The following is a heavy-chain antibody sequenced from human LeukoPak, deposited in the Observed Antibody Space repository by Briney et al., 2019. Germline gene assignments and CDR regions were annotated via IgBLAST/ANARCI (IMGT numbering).Heavy chain of an antibody. D-gene: IGHD6-19*01. CDR1: GGSISSYY. V-gene: IGHV4-59*01. J-gene: IGHJ4*02. Sequence: SETLSLTCTVSGGSISSYYWSWIRQPPGKGLEWIGYIYYSGSTNYNPSLKSRVTISVDTSKNQFSLKLSSVTAADTAVYCCASSSGWYYFDYWGQGTLVTVSS. CDR3: ASSSGWYYFDY. CDR2: IYYSGST.